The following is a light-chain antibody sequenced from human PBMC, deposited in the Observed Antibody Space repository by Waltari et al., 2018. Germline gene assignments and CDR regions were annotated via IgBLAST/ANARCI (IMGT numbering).Light chain of an antibody. Sequence: QSALTQPASLSGSPGQSITIPCTGTSIDVGSYDYVSWYQQHPGKAPKAMIYDVNNRPSRLSNRFSCSKSGNTASLTISGLQADDEADYFCSSHRSDNVGVFGGGTKLTVL. J-gene: IGLJ3*02. V-gene: IGLV2-14*01. CDR2: DVN. CDR1: SIDVGSYDY. CDR3: SSHRSDNVGV.